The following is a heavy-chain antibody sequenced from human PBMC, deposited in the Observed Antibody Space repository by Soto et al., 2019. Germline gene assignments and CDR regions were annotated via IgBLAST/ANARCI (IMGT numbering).Heavy chain of an antibody. J-gene: IGHJ4*02. Sequence: PSETLSLTCAVYGGSFSGYYWSWIRQPPGKGLEWIGEINHSGSTNYNPSLKSRVTISVDTSKNQFSLKLSSVTAADTAVYYCARGVPYSSSWYFPPLGFAYWGQGTLVTVSS. CDR2: INHSGST. V-gene: IGHV4-34*01. CDR1: GGSFSGYY. CDR3: ARGVPYSSSWYFPPLGFAY. D-gene: IGHD6-13*01.